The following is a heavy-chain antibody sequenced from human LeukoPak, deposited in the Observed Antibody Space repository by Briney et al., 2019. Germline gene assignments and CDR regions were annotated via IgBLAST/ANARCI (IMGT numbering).Heavy chain of an antibody. CDR1: GYAIISGGFS. CDR3: ARGTEKIVAVAGS. D-gene: IGHD6-19*01. Sequence: SQTLSLTCTVSGYAIISGGFSWNWIRQPPGKGLEWIGCIYDRGPAHYNPSLKSRFTISVDRPKNQFFLNVTSLTAADTAVYYCARGTEKIVAVAGSWGQGTLVTVSS. CDR2: IYDRGPA. J-gene: IGHJ4*02. V-gene: IGHV4-30-2*01.